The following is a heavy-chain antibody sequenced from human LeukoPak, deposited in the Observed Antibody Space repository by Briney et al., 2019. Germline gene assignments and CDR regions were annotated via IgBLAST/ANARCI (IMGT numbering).Heavy chain of an antibody. V-gene: IGHV4-34*01. J-gene: IGHJ6*03. Sequence: PSETLSLTCAVYGGSFSDYYWNWIRQPPGKGLEWIGEITHSGSANYNPSLKSRVTISVDTSKNQFSLKLSSVTAADTAVYYCARGARMITFGGVPSRYYMDVWGKGTTVTVSS. CDR3: ARGARMITFGGVPSRYYMDV. CDR2: ITHSGSA. CDR1: GGSFSDYY. D-gene: IGHD3-16*01.